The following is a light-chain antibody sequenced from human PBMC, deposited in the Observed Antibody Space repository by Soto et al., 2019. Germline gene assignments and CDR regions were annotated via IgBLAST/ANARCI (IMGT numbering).Light chain of an antibody. CDR1: QSVSGY. V-gene: IGKV3-11*01. CDR2: EAS. CDR3: QQVTNSKWT. Sequence: EIVLTQSPATLSLSPGERATLSCRASQSVSGYLAWYQQKPGQAPRLLIYEASNRATGIPARFSGSGSGTDFTLTISGLEPEDFAVYYCQQVTNSKWTFGQGTKVEIK. J-gene: IGKJ1*01.